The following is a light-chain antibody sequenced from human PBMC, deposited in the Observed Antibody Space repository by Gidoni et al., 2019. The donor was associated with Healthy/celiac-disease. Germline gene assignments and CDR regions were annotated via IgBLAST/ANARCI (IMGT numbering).Light chain of an antibody. Sequence: SALTQPASVSGSPGQSITIPCTGTSSYVGGYNYVSWYQQHPGKAPKLMIYDVSNRPSGVSNRFSGSKSGNTASLTISGLQAEDEADYYCSSYTSSSTLVFGGGTKLTVL. CDR2: DVS. CDR1: SSYVGGYNY. CDR3: SSYTSSSTLV. V-gene: IGLV2-14*01. J-gene: IGLJ3*02.